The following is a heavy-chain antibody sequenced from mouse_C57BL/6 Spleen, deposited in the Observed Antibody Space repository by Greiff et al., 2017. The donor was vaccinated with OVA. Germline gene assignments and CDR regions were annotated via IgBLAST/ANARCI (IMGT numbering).Heavy chain of an antibody. CDR3: TDITSIIVDC. D-gene: IGHD1-1*01. V-gene: IGHV6-3*01. CDR1: GFTFSSHW. Sequence: VQLKESGGGLVQPGGSMKLSCVASGFTFSSHWMNWVRQSPEKGLEWVAQIRLKSDNYPTNYAESVKGRFTISRDDSKSSVYLQMNNLRTEDTGIYYCTDITSIIVDCWGQGTTLTVSS. J-gene: IGHJ2*01. CDR2: IRLKSDNYPT.